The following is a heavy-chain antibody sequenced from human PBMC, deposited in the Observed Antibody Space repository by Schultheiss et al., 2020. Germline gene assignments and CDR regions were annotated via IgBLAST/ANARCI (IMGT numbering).Heavy chain of an antibody. V-gene: IGHV4-4*07. CDR3: ARESPRDTEFDY. Sequence: SETLSLTCTVSGGSISSYYWSWIRQPAGRGLEWIGRIYTSGSTNYNPSLKSRVTISVDTSKNQFSLKLSSVTAADTAVYYCARESPRDTEFDYWGQGTLVTVSS. CDR2: IYTSGST. CDR1: GGSISSYY. J-gene: IGHJ4*02. D-gene: IGHD5-18*01.